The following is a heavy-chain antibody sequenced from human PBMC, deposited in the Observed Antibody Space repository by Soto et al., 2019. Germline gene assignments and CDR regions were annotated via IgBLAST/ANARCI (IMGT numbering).Heavy chain of an antibody. CDR2: ISYDGSNK. V-gene: IGHV3-30*18. CDR3: GKDAMQLEVVVFGMKV. J-gene: IGHJ6*04. CDR1: GFTFSSYG. D-gene: IGHD2-15*01. Sequence: PWGSLRLSCAASGFTFSSYGIHWISQAPVKGLERVAVISYDGSNKYYADSVKGRFTISRDNSKNTQYLQMNSLRAEDTAANYCGKDAMQLEVVVFGMKVWGEGTQVSVCS.